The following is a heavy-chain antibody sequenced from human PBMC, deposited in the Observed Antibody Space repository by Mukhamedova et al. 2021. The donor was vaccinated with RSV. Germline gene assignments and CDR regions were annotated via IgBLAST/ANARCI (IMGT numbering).Heavy chain of an antibody. V-gene: IGHV3-48*03. J-gene: IGHJ4*02. Sequence: GKGRFTISRDNARNSLYLQMNSLRAEETAVYYCAKGRDDYWGQGSLVTVSS. CDR3: AKGRDDY.